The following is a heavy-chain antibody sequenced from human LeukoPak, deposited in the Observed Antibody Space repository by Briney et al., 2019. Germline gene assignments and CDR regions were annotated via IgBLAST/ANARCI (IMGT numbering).Heavy chain of an antibody. V-gene: IGHV5-51*01. CDR3: ARRGYCSGGDCYSAPFDI. D-gene: IGHD2-15*01. Sequence: GESLKISCKGSGYSFTSYWIGWVRQMPGKGLEWMGIIYPGDSDTRYSPSSHGQVTISADKSITTAYLQWSSLKASDTAMYYCARRGYCSGGDCYSAPFDIWGQGTMVTVSS. CDR1: GYSFTSYW. J-gene: IGHJ3*02. CDR2: IYPGDSDT.